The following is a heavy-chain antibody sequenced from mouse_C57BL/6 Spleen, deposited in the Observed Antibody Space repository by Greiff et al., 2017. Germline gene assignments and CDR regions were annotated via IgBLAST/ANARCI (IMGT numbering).Heavy chain of an antibody. CDR1: GYAFSSYW. CDR3: ARVGLLNYFDY. Sequence: QVHVKQSGAELVKPGASVKISCKASGYAFSSYWMNWVKQRPGKGLEWIGQIYPGDGDTNYNGKFKGKATLTADKSSSTAYMQLSSLTSEDSAVYFCARVGLLNYFDYWGQGTTLTVSS. J-gene: IGHJ2*01. D-gene: IGHD3-1*01. V-gene: IGHV1-80*01. CDR2: IYPGDGDT.